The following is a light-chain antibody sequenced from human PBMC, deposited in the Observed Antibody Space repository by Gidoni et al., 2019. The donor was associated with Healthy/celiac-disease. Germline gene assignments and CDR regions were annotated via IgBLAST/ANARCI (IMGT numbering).Light chain of an antibody. CDR3: QQSYSTPLYT. CDR1: QSISSY. V-gene: IGKV1-39*01. Sequence: IQTTQSPSSLSASVGDRVSITCRASQSISSYLNWYQQKPGKAPKLLIYAAASLQSGVPSRFSGSGSGTDFTLTISSLQPEDVATYYCQQSYSTPLYTFGQGTKLEIK. J-gene: IGKJ2*01. CDR2: AAA.